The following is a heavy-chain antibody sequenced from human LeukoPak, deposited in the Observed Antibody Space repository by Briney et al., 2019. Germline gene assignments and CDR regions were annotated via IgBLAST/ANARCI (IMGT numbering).Heavy chain of an antibody. Sequence: PSETLSLTCTVSGGSVSIGSFYWSWIRQPPGKGLEWIRYIYYSGSTNYNPSLKSRVTISVDTSKSQFSLKLSSVAAADTAVYYCATRYCSGGSCRFDYWGQGTLVTVSS. V-gene: IGHV4-61*01. J-gene: IGHJ4*02. D-gene: IGHD2-15*01. CDR3: ATRYCSGGSCRFDY. CDR1: GGSVSIGSFY. CDR2: IYYSGST.